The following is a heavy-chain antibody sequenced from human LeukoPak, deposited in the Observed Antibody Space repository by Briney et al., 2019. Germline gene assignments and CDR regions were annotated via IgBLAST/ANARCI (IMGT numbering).Heavy chain of an antibody. D-gene: IGHD3-22*01. V-gene: IGHV3-23*01. CDR1: GFTFSSYG. J-gene: IGHJ5*02. Sequence: GGSLRLSCAASGFTFSSYGMSWVRQAPGKGLEWVSAISGSGGSTYYADSVKGRFTISRDNSKNTLYLQMNSLRAEDTAVYYCATHPNYYDSSGYSPDWFDPWGQGTLVTVSS. CDR3: ATHPNYYDSSGYSPDWFDP. CDR2: ISGSGGST.